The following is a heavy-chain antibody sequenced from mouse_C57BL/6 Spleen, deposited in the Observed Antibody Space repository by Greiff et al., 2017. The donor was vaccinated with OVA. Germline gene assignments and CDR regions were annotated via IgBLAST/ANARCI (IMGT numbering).Heavy chain of an antibody. Sequence: EVKLVESGPGMVKPSQSLSLTCTVTGYSITSGYDWHWIRHFPGNKLEWMGYISYSGSTNYNPSLKSRISITHDTSKNHFFLKLNSVTTEDTATYYCARDSYYGSSYDWFAYWGQGTLVTVSA. CDR3: ARDSYYGSSYDWFAY. J-gene: IGHJ3*01. CDR2: ISYSGST. D-gene: IGHD1-1*01. CDR1: GYSITSGYD. V-gene: IGHV3-1*01.